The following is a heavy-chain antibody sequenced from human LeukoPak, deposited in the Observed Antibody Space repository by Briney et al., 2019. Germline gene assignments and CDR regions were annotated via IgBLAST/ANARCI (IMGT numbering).Heavy chain of an antibody. CDR1: GGSISSYY. CDR2: IYYSGST. CDR3: ASKRRGQGAFDI. J-gene: IGHJ3*02. V-gene: IGHV4-59*01. Sequence: SETLSLTCTVSGGSISSYYWSWIRQPPGKGLEWIGYIYYSGSTNYNPSLKSRVTISVDTSKNQFSLKLSSVTAADTAVYYCASKRRGQGAFDIWGKGTMVTVSS.